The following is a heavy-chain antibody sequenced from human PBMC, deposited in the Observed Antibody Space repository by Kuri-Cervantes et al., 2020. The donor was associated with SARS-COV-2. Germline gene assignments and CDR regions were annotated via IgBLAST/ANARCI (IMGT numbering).Heavy chain of an antibody. CDR1: GFTFSSYS. J-gene: IGHJ6*02. CDR2: ISSSSSTI. CDR3: ARDGQWLVLWGYGMDV. V-gene: IGHV3-48*01. D-gene: IGHD6-19*01. Sequence: GESLKISCAASGFTFSSYSMNWVRQAPGKGLEWVSYISSSSSTIYYADSVKGRFTISRDNAKNSLYLQMNSLRAEDTAVYYCARDGQWLVLWGYGMDVWGQGTTVTVSS.